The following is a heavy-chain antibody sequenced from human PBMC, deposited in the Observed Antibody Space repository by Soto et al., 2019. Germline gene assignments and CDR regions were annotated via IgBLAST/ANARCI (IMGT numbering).Heavy chain of an antibody. CDR1: GGTFSSYA. V-gene: IGHV1-69*06. Sequence: SVEVSCKASGGTFSSYAISWVRQAPGQGLEWMGGIIPIFGTANYAQKFQGRVTITADKSTSTAYMELSSLRSEDTAVYYCALSSTSLQPNNWFDPWGQGXLVTVSS. CDR2: IIPIFGTA. CDR3: ALSSTSLQPNNWFDP. D-gene: IGHD2-2*01. J-gene: IGHJ5*02.